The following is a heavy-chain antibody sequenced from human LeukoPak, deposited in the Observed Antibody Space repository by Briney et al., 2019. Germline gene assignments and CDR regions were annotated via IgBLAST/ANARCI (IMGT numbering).Heavy chain of an antibody. Sequence: PGGSLRLSCAASGFTFSSYWMSWVRQAPGKGLEWVANIKQDGSEKYYVDSVKGRFTISRDNAKNSLYLQMNSLRAEDTAVYYCARDSITMTVGEYYFDYWGQGTLVTVSS. CDR2: IKQDGSEK. CDR1: GFTFSSYW. CDR3: ARDSITMTVGEYYFDY. J-gene: IGHJ4*02. V-gene: IGHV3-7*01. D-gene: IGHD3-22*01.